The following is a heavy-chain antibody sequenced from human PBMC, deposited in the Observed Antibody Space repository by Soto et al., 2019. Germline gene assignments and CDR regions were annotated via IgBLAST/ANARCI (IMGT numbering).Heavy chain of an antibody. CDR3: ARVHGSGSLRYYGMDV. CDR2: IYYSGST. Sequence: SETLSLTCPVSGGSISSCGYYWSWIRQHPGKVLEWIGYIYYSGSTYYNPSLKSRVTISVDTSKNQFSLKLSSVTAADTAVYYGARVHGSGSLRYYGMDVWGQGTTVTVSS. D-gene: IGHD3-10*01. CDR1: GGSISSCGYY. J-gene: IGHJ6*02. V-gene: IGHV4-31*03.